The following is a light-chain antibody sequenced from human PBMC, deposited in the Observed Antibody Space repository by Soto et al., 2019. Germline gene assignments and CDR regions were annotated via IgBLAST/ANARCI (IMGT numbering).Light chain of an antibody. CDR3: QQYASSPIT. CDR2: GAS. J-gene: IGKJ3*01. Sequence: EIVLTQSPGTLSLSPGERATLSCRASQSVSSSYLVWYQQTPGQAPRLLIHGASSRATGIPDRFSGSGSGTDITLTISRLEPEDFAVYYCQQYASSPITFGPGTKVDVE. CDR1: QSVSSSY. V-gene: IGKV3-20*01.